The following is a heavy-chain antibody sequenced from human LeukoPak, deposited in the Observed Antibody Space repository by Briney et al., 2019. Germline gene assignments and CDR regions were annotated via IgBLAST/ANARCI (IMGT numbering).Heavy chain of an antibody. J-gene: IGHJ4*02. CDR1: GFTFSSYA. CDR3: AREATWGEWYFDH. V-gene: IGHV3-30*04. Sequence: QPGRSLRLSCAASGFTFSSYAMHWVRQAPGKGLEWVAVIADDGGVKQYADSVKGRFTASRDNSKSTLYLQMNGLSVEDTAIYYCAREATWGEWYFDHWGQGTPVTVSS. CDR2: IADDGGVK. D-gene: IGHD3-3*01.